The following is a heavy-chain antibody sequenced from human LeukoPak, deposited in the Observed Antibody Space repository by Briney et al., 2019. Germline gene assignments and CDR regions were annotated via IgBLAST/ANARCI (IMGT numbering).Heavy chain of an antibody. Sequence: GGSLILSCSASGFTFSTYTMNWVRQAPGKGLEWVSSISGSSTYIYYADSVKGRCTISRDNAKNSLYLQMNSLRAEDTAVYYCARDKRGANWFDPWGQGTLVTVSS. CDR3: ARDKRGANWFDP. D-gene: IGHD1-26*01. CDR2: ISGSSTYI. J-gene: IGHJ5*02. V-gene: IGHV3-21*01. CDR1: GFTFSTYT.